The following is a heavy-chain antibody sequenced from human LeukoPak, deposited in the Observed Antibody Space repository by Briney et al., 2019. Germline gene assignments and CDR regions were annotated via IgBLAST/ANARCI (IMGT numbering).Heavy chain of an antibody. D-gene: IGHD4/OR15-4a*01. J-gene: IGHJ5*02. CDR1: GGSISDYY. CDR3: ARQSYDYGANGRNWFDP. CDR2: VSHSGST. V-gene: IGHV4-59*08. Sequence: SETLSLTCTVSGGSISDYYWSWIRQPPGKGLEWIGYVSHSGSTNSNPALRSRVTMSVDTSKNQLSLKLTSVTAADTAVYYCARQSYDYGANGRNWFDPWGRGAQVTVSS.